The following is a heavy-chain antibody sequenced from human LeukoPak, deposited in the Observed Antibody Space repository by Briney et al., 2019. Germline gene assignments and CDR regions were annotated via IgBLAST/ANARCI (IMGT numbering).Heavy chain of an antibody. CDR3: GRGYGSGSYYVPYFDY. Sequence: PGGSLRLSCAASRFTFNTYAMSWVRQAPGKGLEWVSAISGSGGSTYYADSVKGRFTISRDNSKNTLYLQMNSLRAEDTAVYYCGRGYGSGSYYVPYFDYWGQGTLVTVSS. CDR2: ISGSGGST. CDR1: RFTFNTYA. V-gene: IGHV3-23*01. J-gene: IGHJ4*02. D-gene: IGHD3-10*01.